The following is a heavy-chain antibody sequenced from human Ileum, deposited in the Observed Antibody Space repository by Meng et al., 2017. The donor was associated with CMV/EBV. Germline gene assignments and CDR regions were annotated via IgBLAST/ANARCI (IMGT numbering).Heavy chain of an antibody. CDR2: IHGGGGK. Sequence: QITLQDSVPPLVKPTQTLTLTCTFSGFSLTTNVESVGWIRQPPGKALEWLALIHGGGGKQYSPSLQSRLTATRDTSKNQVVLTMTNMDPVDTATYYCVHRYSSSSGQVSWGQGTLVTVSS. V-gene: IGHV2-5*02. CDR3: VHRYSSSSGQVS. J-gene: IGHJ5*02. CDR1: GFSLTTNVES. D-gene: IGHD6-6*01.